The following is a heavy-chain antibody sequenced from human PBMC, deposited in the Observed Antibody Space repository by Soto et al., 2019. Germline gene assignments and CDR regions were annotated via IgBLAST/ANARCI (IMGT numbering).Heavy chain of an antibody. D-gene: IGHD3-3*01. CDR2: IHYTGST. CDR3: ARDRGNFGVVLADFYEYGMDV. J-gene: IGHJ6*02. Sequence: QVQLQESGPGLVKPSETLSLTCTVSGDSVTSGSIYWSWIRQPPGKGLEWIGYIHYTGSTNYNPPLRSRVAISVDTSKNHFSRTLRSVTAADTAVYYCARDRGNFGVVLADFYEYGMDVWGQGTAVTVSS. CDR1: GDSVTSGSIY. V-gene: IGHV4-61*03.